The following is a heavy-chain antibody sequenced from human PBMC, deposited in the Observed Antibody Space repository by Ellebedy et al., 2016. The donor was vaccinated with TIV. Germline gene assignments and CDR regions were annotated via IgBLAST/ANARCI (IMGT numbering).Heavy chain of an antibody. CDR2: ITDSGGRT. CDR3: ARVPGVRGVIMKTYFDY. J-gene: IGHJ4*02. D-gene: IGHD3-10*01. Sequence: GESLKISCAASGFTFSSDAMRWVRQAPGKGLEWVSTITDSGGRTFYADSVKGRFTISRDNSKNTLYLQMNSLRAEDTALYYCARVPGVRGVIMKTYFDYWGQGTLVTVSS. V-gene: IGHV3-23*01. CDR1: GFTFSSDA.